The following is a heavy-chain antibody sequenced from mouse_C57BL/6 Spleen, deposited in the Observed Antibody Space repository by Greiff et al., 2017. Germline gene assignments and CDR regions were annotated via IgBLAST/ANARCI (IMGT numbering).Heavy chain of an antibody. CDR2: IDPAAGGT. Sequence: VKLQESGAELVRPGASVTLSCKASGYTFTDYEMHWVKQTPVHGLEWIGAIDPAAGGTAYNQKFKGKAILTADKSSSTAYMELRRLTSEDSAVDYGTKEVYYYGSRGFAYWGQGTLVTVSA. J-gene: IGHJ3*01. CDR3: TKEVYYYGSRGFAY. D-gene: IGHD1-1*01. CDR1: GYTFTDYE. V-gene: IGHV1-15*01.